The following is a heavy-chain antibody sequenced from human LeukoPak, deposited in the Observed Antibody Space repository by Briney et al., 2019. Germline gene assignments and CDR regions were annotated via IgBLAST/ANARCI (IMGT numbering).Heavy chain of an antibody. CDR3: AKDKADYYDSSGYYWGSFFWDY. CDR2: INTDGSRT. J-gene: IGHJ4*02. Sequence: GGSLRLSCAASGFNFSTYWMHWVRQVPGKGLLWVSYINTDGSRTRYADSVKGRFTISRDNAKNTVYLQMNSLRAEDTAVYYCAKDKADYYDSSGYYWGSFFWDYWGQGTLVTVSS. V-gene: IGHV3-74*01. D-gene: IGHD3-22*01. CDR1: GFNFSTYW.